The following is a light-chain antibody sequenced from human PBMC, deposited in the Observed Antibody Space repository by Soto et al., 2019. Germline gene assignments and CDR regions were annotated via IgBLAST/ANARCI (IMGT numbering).Light chain of an antibody. V-gene: IGKV1-5*01. Sequence: IQRTQSPSTLSAFVGDRVTITCRASQSINKWLAWYQHKPGKAPKLLIYDASVLETGVPSRFSGFSSGTEFTLTISSLQPDDFATYFCQQYNSYSPEGLTFGGGTKVDIK. CDR1: QSINKW. J-gene: IGKJ4*01. CDR2: DAS. CDR3: QQYNSYSPEGLT.